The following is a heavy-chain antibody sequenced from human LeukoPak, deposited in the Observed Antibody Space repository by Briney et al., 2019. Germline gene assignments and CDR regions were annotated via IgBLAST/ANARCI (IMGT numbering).Heavy chain of an antibody. CDR3: ARGTGGIVVVTDAFDI. Sequence: ASVKVSCKASGYTFTSYDINWVRQATGQGLEWMGWMNPNSGNTGYAQKFQGRVTMTRNTSISTAYMELSCLRSEDTAVYYCARGTGGIVVVTDAFDIWGQGTMVTVSS. CDR1: GYTFTSYD. CDR2: MNPNSGNT. D-gene: IGHD3-22*01. V-gene: IGHV1-8*01. J-gene: IGHJ3*02.